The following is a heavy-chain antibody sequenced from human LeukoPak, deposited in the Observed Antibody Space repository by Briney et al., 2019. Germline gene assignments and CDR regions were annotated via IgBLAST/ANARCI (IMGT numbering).Heavy chain of an antibody. CDR1: GFTFSSYG. Sequence: GGSLRLSCAASGFTFSSYGMHWVRQAPGKGLEWVAVISYDGSNKYYADSVKGRFTISRDNSKNTLYLQMNSLRAEDTAVYYCAKDRVLRYFDWLGDYFDYWGQGTLVTVSS. D-gene: IGHD3-9*01. V-gene: IGHV3-30*18. CDR2: ISYDGSNK. CDR3: AKDRVLRYFDWLGDYFDY. J-gene: IGHJ4*02.